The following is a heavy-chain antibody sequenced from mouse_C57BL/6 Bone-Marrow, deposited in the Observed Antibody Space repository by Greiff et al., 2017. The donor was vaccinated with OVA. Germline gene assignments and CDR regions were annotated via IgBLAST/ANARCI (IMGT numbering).Heavy chain of an antibody. CDR3: AIGTAWFAY. CDR2: IYPGSGST. Sequence: VQLQQPGAELVKPGASVKMSCKASGYTFTSYWITWVKQRPGQGLEWIGDIYPGSGSTNYNEKFKSKATLTVDPSSSTACMQHNNLASEDSAIYSCAIGTAWFAYWGQGTLVTVSA. CDR1: GYTFTSYW. V-gene: IGHV1-55*01. J-gene: IGHJ3*01. D-gene: IGHD3-3*01.